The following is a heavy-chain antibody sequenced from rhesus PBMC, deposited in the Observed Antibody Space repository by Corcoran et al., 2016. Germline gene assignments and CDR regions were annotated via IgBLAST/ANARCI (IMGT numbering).Heavy chain of an antibody. D-gene: IGHD1-1-1*01. Sequence: QLQLQESGPGLVKPSETLSVTCAVSGGSISSSYWSWIRPAPGKGLEWMGYIYGSGSSTNSNPSLKSRFTVSVDTSKNQFSLKLSSVTAADTAVYYCVRSTVYNRFDVWGPGVLVTVSS. CDR2: IYGSGSST. CDR3: VRSTVYNRFDV. J-gene: IGHJ5-1*01. V-gene: IGHV4-169*01. CDR1: GGSISSSY.